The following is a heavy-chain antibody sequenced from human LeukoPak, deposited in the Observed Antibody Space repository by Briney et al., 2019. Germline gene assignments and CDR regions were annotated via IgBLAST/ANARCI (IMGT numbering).Heavy chain of an antibody. CDR1: GYSVTEVA. CDR2: FDREYGET. D-gene: IGHD3-10*01. CDR3: APVRGPWLYYFDY. V-gene: IGHV1-24*01. Sequence: ASVKVSFKVSGYSVTEVAIHWVRQAPGKGPEWMGGFDREYGETVFAQKFQGRVTLTEDTSADTAYMELSRLRSDDTAVYYCAPVRGPWLYYFDYWGQGTLVTVSS. J-gene: IGHJ4*02.